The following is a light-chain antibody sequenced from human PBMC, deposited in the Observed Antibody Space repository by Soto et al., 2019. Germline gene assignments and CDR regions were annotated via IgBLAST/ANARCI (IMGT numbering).Light chain of an antibody. Sequence: QSALTQPPSVSGSPGQSVTMSCTGTSSDVGNYNRVSWYQQPPGTAPRLIIYEVTNRPSGVPDRFSGSKSGNTASLTISGLQADDEADYYCSLYTSSSSWVFGGGTKVTVL. CDR3: SLYTSSSSWV. CDR2: EVT. CDR1: SSDVGNYNR. J-gene: IGLJ3*02. V-gene: IGLV2-18*01.